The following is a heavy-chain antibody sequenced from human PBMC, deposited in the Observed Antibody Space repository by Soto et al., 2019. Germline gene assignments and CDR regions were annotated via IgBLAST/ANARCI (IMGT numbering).Heavy chain of an antibody. D-gene: IGHD1-20*01. CDR1: EGTIIDFD. Sequence: SETMCLRRIVAEGTIIDFDGRWILQPPGKGLEWIGYIYYRGSTNYNPSLKSRVTISVDTSKNQFSLKLSSVTAADTAVYYCAKGSYNWNDVTDYWGQGTLVTVSS. CDR3: AKGSYNWNDVTDY. V-gene: IGHV4-59*01. J-gene: IGHJ4*02. CDR2: IYYRGST.